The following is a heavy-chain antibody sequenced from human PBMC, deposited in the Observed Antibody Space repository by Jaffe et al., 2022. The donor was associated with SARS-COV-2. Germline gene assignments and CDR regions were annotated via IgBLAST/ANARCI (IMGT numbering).Heavy chain of an antibody. CDR3: ARESAAVAGTLSRYYGMDV. CDR2: IYTSGST. J-gene: IGHJ6*02. D-gene: IGHD6-19*01. V-gene: IGHV4-4*07. CDR1: GGSISSYY. Sequence: QVQLQESGPGLVKPSETLSLTCTVSGGSISSYYWSWIRQPAGKGLEWIGRIYTSGSTNYNPSLKSRVTMSVDTSKNQFSLKLSSVTAADTAVYYCARESAAVAGTLSRYYGMDVWGQGTTVTVSS.